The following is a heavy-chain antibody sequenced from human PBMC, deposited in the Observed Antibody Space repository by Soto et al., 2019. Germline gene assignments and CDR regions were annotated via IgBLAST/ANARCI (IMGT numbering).Heavy chain of an antibody. Sequence: EVQLVESGGGSVQPGGSLRLSSAASGFTFSTFSMNWVRQAPGRGLEWISYISAGGPPISYAASVKCRFTISRDNAKNSLYLQMDSLTDEDTAVYYCARDLGWAFDSWGQGTLVTVYS. CDR2: ISAGGPPI. CDR3: ARDLGWAFDS. D-gene: IGHD6-19*01. V-gene: IGHV3-48*02. J-gene: IGHJ4*02. CDR1: GFTFSTFS.